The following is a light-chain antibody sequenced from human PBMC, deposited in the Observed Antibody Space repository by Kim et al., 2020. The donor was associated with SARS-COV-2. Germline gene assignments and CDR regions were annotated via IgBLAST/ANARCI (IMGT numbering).Light chain of an antibody. J-gene: IGKJ1*01. CDR1: QGSGSY. V-gene: IGKV1-NL1*01. CDR3: QQSYSTPWT. Sequence: IKLTKSPSSLPASVGDRVTITCRASQGSGSYLAWYQQKPGNAPKLLLFAVSTLASGVPSRFSGSGSGTDYTLTIAGLQPEDFATYYCQQSYSTPWTFGQGTKVDIK. CDR2: AVS.